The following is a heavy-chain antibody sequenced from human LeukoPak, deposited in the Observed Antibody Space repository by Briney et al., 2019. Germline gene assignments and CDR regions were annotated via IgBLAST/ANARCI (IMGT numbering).Heavy chain of an antibody. Sequence: GASVKVSCKPSRYTFTGYYIHWVRQAPGPGLEGMGWINPNIGDTNYPQTPQGRVTMTRDTSISTAFMELSSRSSDDPAVCCCAREGHTTSSGNDYWGQGTLLSVPS. D-gene: IGHD6-6*01. CDR2: INPNIGDT. J-gene: IGHJ4*02. V-gene: IGHV1-2*02. CDR1: RYTFTGYY. CDR3: AREGHTTSSGNDY.